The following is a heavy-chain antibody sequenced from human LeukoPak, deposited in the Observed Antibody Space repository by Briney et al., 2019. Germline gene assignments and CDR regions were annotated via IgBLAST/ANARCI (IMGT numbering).Heavy chain of an antibody. D-gene: IGHD3-10*01. CDR3: ARGLHYYYYGMDA. V-gene: IGHV3-23*01. CDR2: ISGSGGSI. J-gene: IGHJ6*02. CDR1: GFTFISYA. Sequence: PGGSLRLSCAASGFTFISYAMSWVRQAPGKGLEWVSAISGSGGSIYYADSGKGRFTVSRDRSKNRLYLQMNRLRAEDTVVYYCARGLHYYYYGMDAWGQGTTATVSS.